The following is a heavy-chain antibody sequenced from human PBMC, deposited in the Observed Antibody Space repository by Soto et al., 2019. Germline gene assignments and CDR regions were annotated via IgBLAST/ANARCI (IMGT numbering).Heavy chain of an antibody. Sequence: EVQLVESGGGLVQPGGSLRLSCAASGFTFSNYWMNWVRLAPGKGPEWVANTEPGGSVKNYVDSVKGRFTISRDNAKDSLYLQMNSLRVEDTAIYYCATGVSSGWAYWLDRWGQGTLVTVSS. CDR3: ATGVSSGWAYWLDR. J-gene: IGHJ5*02. V-gene: IGHV3-7*03. CDR2: TEPGGSVK. D-gene: IGHD6-19*01. CDR1: GFTFSNYW.